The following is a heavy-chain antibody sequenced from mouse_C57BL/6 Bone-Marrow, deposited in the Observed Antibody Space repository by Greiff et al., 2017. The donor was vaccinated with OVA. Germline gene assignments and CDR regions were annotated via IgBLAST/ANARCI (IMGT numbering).Heavy chain of an antibody. J-gene: IGHJ2*01. CDR3: ARSLLLRY. CDR1: GYTFTSYG. V-gene: IGHV1-81*01. CDR2: IYPRSGNT. D-gene: IGHD1-1*01. Sequence: QVQLKQPGAELARPGASVKLSCKASGYTFTSYGISWVKQRTGQGLEWIGEIYPRSGNTYYNEKFKGKATLTADKSSSTAYMELRSLTSEDSAVYFCARSLLLRYWGQGTTLTVSS.